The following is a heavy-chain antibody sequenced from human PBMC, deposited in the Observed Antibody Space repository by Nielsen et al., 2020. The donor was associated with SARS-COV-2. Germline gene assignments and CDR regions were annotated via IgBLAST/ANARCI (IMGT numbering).Heavy chain of an antibody. CDR2: INPNSGGT. D-gene: IGHD3-3*01. Sequence: ASVKVSCKASGYTFTGYYVHWVRQAPGQGLEWMGWINPNSGGTNYAQKFQGWVTMTRDTSISTAYMELSRLRSDDTAVYYCARGVRTIFGVVTYYFDYWGQGTLVTVSS. J-gene: IGHJ4*02. CDR1: GYTFTGYY. CDR3: ARGVRTIFGVVTYYFDY. V-gene: IGHV1-2*04.